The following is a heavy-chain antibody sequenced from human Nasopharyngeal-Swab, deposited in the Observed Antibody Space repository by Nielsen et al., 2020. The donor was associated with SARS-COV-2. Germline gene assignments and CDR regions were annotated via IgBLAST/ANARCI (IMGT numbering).Heavy chain of an antibody. CDR1: GFTFSSYA. CDR2: ISGSGGST. V-gene: IGHV3-23*01. J-gene: IGHJ4*02. Sequence: GSPRLPCAASGFTFSSYAMSWVRQAPGKGLEWVSAISGSGGSTYYADSVKGRFTISRDNSKNTLYLQMNSLRAEDTAVYYCAKPDKGTHDYWGQGTLVTVSS. CDR3: AKPDKGTHDY. D-gene: IGHD1-1*01.